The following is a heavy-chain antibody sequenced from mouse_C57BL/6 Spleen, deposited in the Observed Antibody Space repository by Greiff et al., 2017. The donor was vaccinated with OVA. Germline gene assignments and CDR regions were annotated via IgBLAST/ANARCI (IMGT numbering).Heavy chain of an antibody. CDR1: GFTFSSYA. D-gene: IGHD1-1*01. CDR2: ISSGGDYI. V-gene: IGHV5-9-1*02. Sequence: DVMLVESGEGLVKPGGSLKLSCAASGFTFSSYAMSWVRQTPEKRLEWVAYISSGGDYIYYADTVKGRFTISRDNARNTLYLQMSSLKSEDTAMYYCTRANYYGSSVGYFDYWGQGTTLTVSS. J-gene: IGHJ2*01. CDR3: TRANYYGSSVGYFDY.